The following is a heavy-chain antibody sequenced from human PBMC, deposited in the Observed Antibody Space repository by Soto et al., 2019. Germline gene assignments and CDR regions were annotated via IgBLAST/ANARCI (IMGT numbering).Heavy chain of an antibody. CDR2: MNPNSGNT. J-gene: IGHJ5*02. Sequence: ASVKVSCKASGYTLTSYDINWVRQATGQGLEWMGWMNPNSGNTGYAQKFQGRVTMTRNTSISTAYMELSSLRSEDTAVYYCARFRQAVAGKNWFDPWGQGTLVTVSS. CDR3: ARFRQAVAGKNWFDP. CDR1: GYTLTSYD. D-gene: IGHD6-19*01. V-gene: IGHV1-8*01.